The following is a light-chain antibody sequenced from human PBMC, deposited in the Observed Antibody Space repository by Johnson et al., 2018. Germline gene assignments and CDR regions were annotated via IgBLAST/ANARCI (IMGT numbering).Light chain of an antibody. V-gene: IGLV1-51*02. CDR2: ENN. Sequence: QSVLTQPPSVSAAPGQKVTISCSGSSSNIGNNYVSWYQQLPGTAPKLLIYENNKRPSGIPDRFSGSKSGTSATLAITGLQPGDEADYYCGTWDSSLSAGNVFGTGNKVTVL. CDR1: SSNIGNNY. CDR3: GTWDSSLSAGNV. J-gene: IGLJ1*01.